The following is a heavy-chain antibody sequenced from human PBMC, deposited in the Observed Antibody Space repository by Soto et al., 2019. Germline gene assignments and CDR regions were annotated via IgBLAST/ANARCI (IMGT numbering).Heavy chain of an antibody. V-gene: IGHV3-21*01. Sequence: EVQLVESGGGLVKPGGSLRLSCAASGFTFSSYSMNWVRQAPGKGLEWVSSISSSSSYIYYADSVKGRFTISRDNAKNSLYLQMNSLRAEDTAVYYCARGTYCSSTSCYLYGIDVWGQGTTVTVSS. CDR1: GFTFSSYS. CDR2: ISSSSSYI. J-gene: IGHJ6*02. CDR3: ARGTYCSSTSCYLYGIDV. D-gene: IGHD2-2*01.